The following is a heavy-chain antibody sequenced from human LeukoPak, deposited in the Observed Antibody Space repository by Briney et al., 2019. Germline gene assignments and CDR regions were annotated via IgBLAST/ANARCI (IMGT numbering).Heavy chain of an antibody. CDR3: ARDRYPGPPDYGMDV. V-gene: IGHV3-21*01. CDR1: GFTFSSYS. J-gene: IGHJ6*02. D-gene: IGHD2-2*01. CDR2: ISSSSSYI. Sequence: AGGSLRLSCAASGFTFSSYSMNWVRQAPGKGLEWVSSISSSSSYIYYADSVKGRFTISRDNAKNSLYLQMNSLRAEDTAVYYCARDRYPGPPDYGMDVWGQGTTVTVSS.